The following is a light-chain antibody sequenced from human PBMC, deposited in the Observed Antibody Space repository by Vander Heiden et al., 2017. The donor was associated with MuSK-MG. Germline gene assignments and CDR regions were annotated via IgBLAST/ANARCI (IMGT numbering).Light chain of an antibody. J-gene: IGKJ4*01. CDR1: QSASNS. Sequence: IVLTLSPSTLSVSPGERATLSCRASQSASNSLVWYQQKPGKAPKLLIYVASTRDTGIPARFSGSGSGTEFTLTINSLQSEDSAIYYCQRHNAWPLTFGGGTKVEVK. CDR3: QRHNAWPLT. CDR2: VAS. V-gene: IGKV3-15*01.